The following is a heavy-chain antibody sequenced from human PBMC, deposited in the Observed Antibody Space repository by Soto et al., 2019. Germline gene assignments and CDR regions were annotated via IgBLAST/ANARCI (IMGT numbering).Heavy chain of an antibody. CDR2: IGGSGGT. CDR3: AKGQGWSYYYDS. D-gene: IGHD2-15*01. J-gene: IGHJ4*02. CDR1: GFTFSSYA. Sequence: GGSLRLSCAASGFTFSSYAMSWVRLAPGKGLEWFSSIGGSGGTYYADSVKGRFTISRDNSKNMLYLHLNSLRAEDTAMYYCAKGQGWSYYYDSWGQGTRVTVSS. V-gene: IGHV3-23*01.